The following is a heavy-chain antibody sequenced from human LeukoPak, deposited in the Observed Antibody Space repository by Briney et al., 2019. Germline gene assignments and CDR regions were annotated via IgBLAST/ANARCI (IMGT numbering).Heavy chain of an antibody. CDR2: IFYGGSA. Sequence: PSDTLSLTCTVSDYPISSGYYWCWIRQPPRKRLEWIGHIFYGGSANHDSSLESRVTMSADTSKNQVSMKLTSVTAADTAVYYCARLVPGVIAPHMPLHIWAQGTMVSVSS. V-gene: IGHV4-38-2*02. J-gene: IGHJ3*02. CDR3: ARLVPGVIAPHMPLHI. CDR1: DYPISSGYY. D-gene: IGHD2-2*01.